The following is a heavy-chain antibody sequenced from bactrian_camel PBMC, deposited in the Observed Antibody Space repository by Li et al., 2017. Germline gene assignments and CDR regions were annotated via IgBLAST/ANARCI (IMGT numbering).Heavy chain of an antibody. J-gene: IGHJ4*01. CDR1: GFTFSNYA. D-gene: IGHD6*01. V-gene: IGHV3S42*01. CDR3: AKDPKMYGGSWLSPDIDH. Sequence: VQLVESGGGLVQPGGSLRLSCAASGFTFSNYAMNWVRQLPEKGLEWVAGINSGGGATLYSPSVEGRFTISRDNVKNTLYLQLDSLNTKDTAMYYCAKDPKMYGGSWLSPDIDHWGQGTQVTVS. CDR2: INSGGGAT.